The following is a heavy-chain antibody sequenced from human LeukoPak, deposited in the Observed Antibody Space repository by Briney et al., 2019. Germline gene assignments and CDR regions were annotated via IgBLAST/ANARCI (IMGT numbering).Heavy chain of an antibody. CDR1: GFTFSDYS. V-gene: IGHV3-48*04. CDR3: ARDLRFLEWLPTPFDY. D-gene: IGHD3-3*01. Sequence: PGGSLRLSCAASGFTFSDYSMNWVRQAPGKGLEWVSYISFSVNTKYYGDSVKGRFTISRDNAKNSLYLHMDSLRAEDTAVYYCARDLRFLEWLPTPFDYWGQGTLVTVSS. CDR2: ISFSVNTK. J-gene: IGHJ4*02.